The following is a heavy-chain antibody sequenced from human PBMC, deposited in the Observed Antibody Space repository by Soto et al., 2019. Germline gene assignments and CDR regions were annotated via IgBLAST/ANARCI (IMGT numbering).Heavy chain of an antibody. J-gene: IGHJ4*02. D-gene: IGHD6-19*01. V-gene: IGHV1-69*01. CDR3: ASGRISVAGQIDY. CDR2: IIPIFGTA. CDR1: GGTFSSYA. Sequence: QVQLVQSGAEVKKPGSSVKVSCKASGGTFSSYAISWVRQAPGQGLEWMGGIIPIFGTAKYAQKFQGRVTITADESTSTAYIELGSLRSEDTAVYYCASGRISVAGQIDYWGQGTLVTVCS.